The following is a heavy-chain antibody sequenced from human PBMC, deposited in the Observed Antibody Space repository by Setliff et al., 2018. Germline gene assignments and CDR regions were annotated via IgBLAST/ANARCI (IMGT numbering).Heavy chain of an antibody. V-gene: IGHV4-39*01. CDR2: MYSSGST. J-gene: IGHJ4*02. Sequence: PSETLSLTCTVSGGPINSDRYYWGWIRQPPGKGLEWIGSMYSSGSTYYNPSLKSRVTISVDTSQNQFSLKLSSVTAADTAAYYCASHPRVTIFGVVAFDYWGQGILVTVSS. CDR1: GGPINSDRYY. CDR3: ASHPRVTIFGVVAFDY. D-gene: IGHD3-3*01.